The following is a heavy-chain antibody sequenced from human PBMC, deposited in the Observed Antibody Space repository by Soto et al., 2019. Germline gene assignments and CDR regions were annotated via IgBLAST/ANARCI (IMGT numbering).Heavy chain of an antibody. CDR3: AKDTGSHDSSRRVY. Sequence: EVQLVESGGGLVQPGRSLRLSCAASGFTFDDYAMHWVRQAPGKGLEWVSGISWTSGSIGYADSVKGRFTISRDNAKNSLYLQMNSLRAEDTALYYCAKDTGSHDSSRRVYWGQGTLVTVSS. D-gene: IGHD3-22*01. J-gene: IGHJ4*02. CDR1: GFTFDDYA. V-gene: IGHV3-9*01. CDR2: ISWTSGSI.